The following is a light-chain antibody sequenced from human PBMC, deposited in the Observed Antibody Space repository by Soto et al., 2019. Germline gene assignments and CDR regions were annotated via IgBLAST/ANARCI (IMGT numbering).Light chain of an antibody. CDR2: DVS. Sequence: DIQMTQSPSTLSGSVGDRVTITCRASQAISSWLAWYQQKPEKAPKVLIYDVSSLKRGVPSGVSGSASGTEFTLTNSSLQPDECATYYCQQYKSYWTFGQGTKVDIK. J-gene: IGKJ1*01. V-gene: IGKV1-5*01. CDR1: QAISSW. CDR3: QQYKSYWT.